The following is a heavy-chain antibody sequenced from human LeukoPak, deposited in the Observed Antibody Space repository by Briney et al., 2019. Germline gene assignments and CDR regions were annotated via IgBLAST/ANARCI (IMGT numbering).Heavy chain of an antibody. CDR3: ARSSFYYDSSGYYYPFDY. D-gene: IGHD3-22*01. J-gene: IGHJ4*02. CDR2: IYYSGST. CDR1: GGSISSYY. Sequence: SETLSLTCTVSGGSISSYYWRWIRQPPGKGLEWIGYIYYSGSTNYNPSLKSRVTISVDTSKNQFSLKLSSVTAADTAVYYCARSSFYYDSSGYYYPFDYWGQGTLVTVSS. V-gene: IGHV4-59*01.